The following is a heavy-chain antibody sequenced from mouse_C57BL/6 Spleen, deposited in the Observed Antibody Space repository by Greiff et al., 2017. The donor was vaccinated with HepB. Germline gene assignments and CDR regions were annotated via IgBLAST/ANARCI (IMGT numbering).Heavy chain of an antibody. D-gene: IGHD2-4*01. J-gene: IGHJ3*01. V-gene: IGHV1-15*01. CDR2: IDPETGGT. CDR3: TRGGLRRFAY. Sequence: VQVVESGAELVRPGASVTLSCTASGYTFTDYEMHWVKQTPVHGLEWIGAIDPETGGTAYNQKFKGKAILTADKSSSTAYMELRSLTSEDSAVDYGTRGGLRRFAYWGQGTLVTVSA. CDR1: GYTFTDYE.